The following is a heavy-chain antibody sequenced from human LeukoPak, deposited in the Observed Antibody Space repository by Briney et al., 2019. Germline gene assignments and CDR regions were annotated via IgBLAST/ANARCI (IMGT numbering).Heavy chain of an antibody. Sequence: ASVKVSCKASGYTFTSYDINWVRQATGQGFEWMGWMNPNSGNTGYAQKFQGRVTMTRNTSISTAYMELSSLRSEDTAVYYCARGGYRSSSRKIDYWGQGTLVTVSS. CDR3: ARGGYRSSSRKIDY. V-gene: IGHV1-8*01. CDR1: GYTFTSYD. J-gene: IGHJ4*02. D-gene: IGHD6-13*01. CDR2: MNPNSGNT.